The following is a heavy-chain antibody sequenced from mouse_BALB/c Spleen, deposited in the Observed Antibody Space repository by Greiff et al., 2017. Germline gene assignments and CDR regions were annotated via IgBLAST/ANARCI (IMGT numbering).Heavy chain of an antibody. CDR1: GFTFSSYA. CDR3: AKMGYYGSSPFDY. D-gene: IGHD1-1*01. Sequence: EVKLVESGGGLVKPGGSLKLSCAASGFTFSSYAMSWVRQTPEKRLVWVASISSGGSTYYPDSVKGRFTFSRDNARNILYLQMSSLRSEDTAMYYCAKMGYYGSSPFDYWGQGTTLTVSS. V-gene: IGHV5-6-5*01. CDR2: ISSGGST. J-gene: IGHJ2*01.